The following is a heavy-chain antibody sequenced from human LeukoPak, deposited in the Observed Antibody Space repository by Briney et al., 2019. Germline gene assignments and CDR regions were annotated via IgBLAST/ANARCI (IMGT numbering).Heavy chain of an antibody. J-gene: IGHJ4*02. V-gene: IGHV4-61*01. D-gene: IGHD3-3*01. CDR2: IYYSGSSG. Sequence: SETLSLTCTVSGGSVSSGSYYWSWIRQPPGKGLEYIGYIYYSGSSGSYNPSLKSRVTISVDTSKNQFSLKLSSVTAADTAVYCCARVADFWRGYYDYWGQGTLVTVSS. CDR3: ARVADFWRGYYDY. CDR1: GGSVSSGSYY.